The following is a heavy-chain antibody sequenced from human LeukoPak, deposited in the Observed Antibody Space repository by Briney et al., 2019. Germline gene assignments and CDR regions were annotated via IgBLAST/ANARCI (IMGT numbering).Heavy chain of an antibody. V-gene: IGHV4-30-4*01. D-gene: IGHD6-13*01. J-gene: IGHJ4*02. CDR3: ARGTRSSSWSPFDY. CDR2: IYYSGST. CDR1: GGSISSGDYY. Sequence: PSQTLSLTCTVSGGSISSGDYYWSWIRQPPGKGLEWIGYIYYSGSTYYNPSLKSRVTISVDTSKNQFSLKLSSVTAADTAVYYCARGTRSSSWSPFDYWGQGTLVTVSS.